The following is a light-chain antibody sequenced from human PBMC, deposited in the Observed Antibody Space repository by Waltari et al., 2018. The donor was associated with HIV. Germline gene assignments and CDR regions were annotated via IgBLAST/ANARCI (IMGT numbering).Light chain of an antibody. CDR3: ATWDDTLNGYV. J-gene: IGLJ1*01. V-gene: IGLV1-44*01. CDR1: RSNIGSNI. CDR2: STN. Sequence: QSMLTQPPSASGTPGQRVTISCSGSRSNIGSNIVNWSQLLPGTAPKLLIYSTNQRPSGVPDRISGSKSGTSASLAISGLQSEDEADYYCATWDDTLNGYVFGTGTKVTVL.